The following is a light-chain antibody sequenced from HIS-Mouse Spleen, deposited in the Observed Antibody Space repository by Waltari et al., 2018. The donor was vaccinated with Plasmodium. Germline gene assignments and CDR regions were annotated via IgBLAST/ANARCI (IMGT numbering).Light chain of an antibody. J-gene: IGKJ3*01. CDR1: QSVSSN. CDR3: QQYNNWSFT. Sequence: EIVMTQSPAPLSVSPGERATLSCSASQSVSSNSAWYQQKPGQAPRLLIYGSSPSAPGIPARCSGSGSGTEFTLTISSLQSEDFAGYYCQQYNNWSFTFGPGAKVDIK. CDR2: GSS. V-gene: IGKV3-15*01.